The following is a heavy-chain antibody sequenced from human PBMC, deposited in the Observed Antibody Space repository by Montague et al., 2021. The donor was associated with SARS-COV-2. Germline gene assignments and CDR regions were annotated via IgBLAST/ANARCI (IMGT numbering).Heavy chain of an antibody. CDR1: GGSFSDYH. CDR3: ARGAPGY. V-gene: IGHV4-34*01. CDR2: INYGGST. J-gene: IGHJ4*02. Sequence: SETLSLTCAVHGGSFSDYHWTWIRQSPGEGLEWIGQINYGGSTKYNPSLKSRVTISMDTSKNQFSLKLTSVTAADTAVYYCARGAPGYWGQGTLVTVSS.